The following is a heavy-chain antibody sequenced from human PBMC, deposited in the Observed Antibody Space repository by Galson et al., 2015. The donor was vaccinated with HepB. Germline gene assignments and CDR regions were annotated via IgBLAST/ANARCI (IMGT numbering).Heavy chain of an antibody. CDR2: MNPESGNT. CDR3: ARGLSAMNVVPAGTAGRGNWFDA. Sequence: SVKVSCKASGYIFTTLDINWVRQAPGQGLEWMGWMNPESGNTGYAQKFQGRITLTRDTSIRTAYMELSSLRSEDTAVYYCARGLSAMNVVPAGTAGRGNWFDAWGQGTLVTGSS. V-gene: IGHV1-8*01. D-gene: IGHD2-2*01. J-gene: IGHJ5*02. CDR1: GYIFTTLD.